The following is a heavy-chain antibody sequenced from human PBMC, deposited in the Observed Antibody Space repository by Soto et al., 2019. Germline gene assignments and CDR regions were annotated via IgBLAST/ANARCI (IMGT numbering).Heavy chain of an antibody. CDR1: GGSISSGDYY. Sequence: SETLSLTCTVSGGSISSGDYYWSWIRQPPGKGLEWIGYIYYSGSTYYNPSLKSRVTISVDTSKNQFSLKLSSVTAADTAVYYCATASTIFGVAIPYFDYWGQGTRVTVSS. CDR2: IYYSGST. V-gene: IGHV4-30-4*01. D-gene: IGHD3-3*01. CDR3: ATASTIFGVAIPYFDY. J-gene: IGHJ4*02.